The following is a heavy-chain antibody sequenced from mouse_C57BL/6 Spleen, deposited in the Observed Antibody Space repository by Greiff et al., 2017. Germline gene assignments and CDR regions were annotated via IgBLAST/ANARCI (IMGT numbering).Heavy chain of an antibody. J-gene: IGHJ2*01. V-gene: IGHV1-66*01. Sequence: QVQLQQSGPELVKPGASVKISCKASGYSFTSYYIHWVKQRPGQGLEWIGWIYPGSGNTKYNEKFKGKATLTADTSSSTAYMQLSSLTSEDSAVYYCARGDYYGSSSGFDYWGQGTTLTVSS. CDR1: GYSFTSYY. CDR3: ARGDYYGSSSGFDY. CDR2: IYPGSGNT. D-gene: IGHD1-1*01.